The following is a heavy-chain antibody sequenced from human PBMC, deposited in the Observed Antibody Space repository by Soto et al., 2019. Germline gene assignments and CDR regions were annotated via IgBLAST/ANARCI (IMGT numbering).Heavy chain of an antibody. CDR2: IYWDDDK. CDR3: AHSRFVWLSRRAGEAFDI. D-gene: IGHD3-9*01. CDR1: GFSLSTSGVG. J-gene: IGHJ3*02. V-gene: IGHV2-5*02. Sequence: QITLKESGPTLVKPTQTLTLTCTFSGFSLSTSGVGVGWIRQPPGKALEWLALIYWDDDKRYSPSLKSRLIITKDPSKTQVVLTMTNMDPVDTATYYCAHSRFVWLSRRAGEAFDIWGQGTMVTVSS.